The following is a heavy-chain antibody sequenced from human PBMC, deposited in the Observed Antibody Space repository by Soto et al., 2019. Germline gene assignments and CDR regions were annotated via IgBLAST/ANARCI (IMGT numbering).Heavy chain of an antibody. D-gene: IGHD3-22*01. J-gene: IGHJ4*02. V-gene: IGHV3-21*01. CDR1: GFTFSSYS. CDR2: ISSSSSYI. CDR3: ASHPGDSSGYWYYFDY. Sequence: EVQLVESGGGLVKPGGSLRLSCAASGFTFSSYSMNWVRQAPGKGLEWVSSISSSSSYIYYADSVKGGFTISRDNAKNSLELQMNGLRAEDTAVDYCASHPGDSSGYWYYFDYWGQGTLVTVSS.